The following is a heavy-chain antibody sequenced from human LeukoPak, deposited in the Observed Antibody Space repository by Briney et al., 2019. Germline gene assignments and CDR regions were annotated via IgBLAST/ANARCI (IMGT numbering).Heavy chain of an antibody. J-gene: IGHJ4*02. CDR3: ASWSTSAYYVTRVAN. V-gene: IGHV4-59*01. Sequence: SETLSLTCTISGDSISGYYWSWIRQPPGKGLEWIGYVGNSGNTNYNPSLESRVTISVDTSKKQFSLKVKSVTAADTAVYYCASWSTSAYYVTRVANWGQGTLVTVSS. D-gene: IGHD3-22*01. CDR2: VGNSGNT. CDR1: GDSISGYY.